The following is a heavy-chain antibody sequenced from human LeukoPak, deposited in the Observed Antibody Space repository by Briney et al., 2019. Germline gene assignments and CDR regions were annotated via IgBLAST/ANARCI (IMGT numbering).Heavy chain of an antibody. Sequence: GGSLRLSCAASGFKFSSYSMKWVRQAPGKGLEWVSFICSSSSYIYYADLMEGRFTICRDNDKNSLYLQMNSMRAEDTAGYYCAGGTMLPYYFDYWGQGTLVPVSS. V-gene: IGHV3-21*01. CDR3: AGGTMLPYYFDY. CDR2: ICSSSSYI. D-gene: IGHD3-10*02. CDR1: GFKFSSYS. J-gene: IGHJ4*02.